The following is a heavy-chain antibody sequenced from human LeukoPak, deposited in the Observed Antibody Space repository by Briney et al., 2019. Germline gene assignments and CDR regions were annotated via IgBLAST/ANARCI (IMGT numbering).Heavy chain of an antibody. CDR2: IYTSGST. J-gene: IGHJ6*03. CDR3: ARGIVVVPQLGFYFYYMDV. Sequence: SETLSLTCTVSGGSISSGSYYWSWIRQPAGKGLEWIGRIYTSGSTNYNPSLKSRVTISVDTSKNPFSLKLSSVTAAHTAVYYCARGIVVVPQLGFYFYYMDVWGKGTTVTISS. D-gene: IGHD2-15*01. CDR1: GGSISSGSYY. V-gene: IGHV4-61*02.